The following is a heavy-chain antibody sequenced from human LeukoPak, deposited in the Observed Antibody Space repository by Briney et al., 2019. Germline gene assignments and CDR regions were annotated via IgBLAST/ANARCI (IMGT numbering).Heavy chain of an antibody. Sequence: GGSLRLSCAASGFTFSNYWMHWVRHTPGKGLVWVSRINSDASVTTYADSVKGRFTISRDNAKNTLYLQMNSLRAEDTAVYYCARVTAVAGTSVGVDAWGQGILVTVS. D-gene: IGHD6-19*01. CDR2: INSDASVT. J-gene: IGHJ4*02. V-gene: IGHV3-74*01. CDR1: GFTFSNYW. CDR3: ARVTAVAGTSVGVDA.